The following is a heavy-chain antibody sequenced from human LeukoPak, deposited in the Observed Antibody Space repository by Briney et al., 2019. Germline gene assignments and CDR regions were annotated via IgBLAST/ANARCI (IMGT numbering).Heavy chain of an antibody. Sequence: SQTLSLTCAISGDSVSSNSAAWNWIRQSPSRGLERLGRTYYRSKWYNDYAVSVKSRITINPDTSKNQLSLQLNSVTPEDTAVYYCATGLGSTSPQFDYWGQGTLVTVSS. J-gene: IGHJ4*02. CDR3: ATGLGSTSPQFDY. D-gene: IGHD2-2*01. V-gene: IGHV6-1*01. CDR1: GDSVSSNSAA. CDR2: TYYRSKWYN.